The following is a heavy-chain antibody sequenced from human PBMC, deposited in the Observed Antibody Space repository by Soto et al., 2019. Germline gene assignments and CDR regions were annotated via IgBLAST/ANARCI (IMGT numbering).Heavy chain of an antibody. Sequence: GALRLSCVASGLTFGSRAMSWVRQAPGEGLEWALTITDTGGDTKYSNSVRGRFTMSRDNSKKTLYLQMNNLRVEDSALYYCARGSTDSYPGSRIFDFWGRGTLVTVSS. V-gene: IGHV3-23*01. CDR3: ARGSTDSYPGSRIFDF. CDR1: GLTFGSRA. D-gene: IGHD3-10*01. CDR2: ITDTGGDT. J-gene: IGHJ4*02.